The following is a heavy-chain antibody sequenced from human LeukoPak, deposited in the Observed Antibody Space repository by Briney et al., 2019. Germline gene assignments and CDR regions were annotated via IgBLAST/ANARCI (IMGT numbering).Heavy chain of an antibody. CDR3: EREYSSSWAYFDY. D-gene: IGHD6-13*01. Sequence: GGPLRLSCSPSGFTVSINFMICLRQPPEKALECVSITYGGGSTRYTDSVMGRFSISRDNSKNTLYFQMNSLRAEDRAVYYCEREYSSSWAYFDYWGQGNLVTVSS. V-gene: IGHV3-66*01. CDR2: TYGGGST. J-gene: IGHJ4*02. CDR1: GFTVSINF.